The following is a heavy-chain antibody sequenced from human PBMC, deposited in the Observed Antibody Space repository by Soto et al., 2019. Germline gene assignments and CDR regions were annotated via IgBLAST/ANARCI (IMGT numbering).Heavy chain of an antibody. J-gene: IGHJ3*02. CDR1: GYSFTSYW. CDR2: IYPGDSDT. D-gene: IGHD2-15*01. Sequence: PGESLKISGKGSGYSFTSYWIGWVRQMPGKGLEWMGIIYPGDSDTRYSPSFQGQVTISADKSISTAYLQWSSLKASDTAMYYCARDCSGGSCYSNDAFDIWGQGTMVTVS. V-gene: IGHV5-51*01. CDR3: ARDCSGGSCYSNDAFDI.